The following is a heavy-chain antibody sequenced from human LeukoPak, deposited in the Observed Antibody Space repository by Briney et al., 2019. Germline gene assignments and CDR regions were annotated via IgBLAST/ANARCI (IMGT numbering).Heavy chain of an antibody. D-gene: IGHD6-13*01. J-gene: IGHJ4*02. CDR1: GGTFSSYA. V-gene: IGHV1-69*13. CDR3: TRDKRRQQLAGQVPDF. Sequence: SVKVSCKASGGTFSSYAISWVRQAPGHGLELVGAITPIFGTPNYVEKFQGRVTISADESTSTAYMELSSLTSEDTAVYYCTRDKRRQQLAGQVPDFWGQGTLVTVSS. CDR2: ITPIFGTP.